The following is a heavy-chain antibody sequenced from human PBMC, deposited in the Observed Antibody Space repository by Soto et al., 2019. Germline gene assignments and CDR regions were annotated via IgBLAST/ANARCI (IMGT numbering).Heavy chain of an antibody. V-gene: IGHV3-48*03. CDR3: ARESRGNWFDP. CDR1: GFTFSTYE. J-gene: IGHJ5*02. Sequence: PGGSLRLSCAASGFTFSTYEMNWLRQAPGKGLEWISHISSGGSTIYYADSVKGRFAISRDNAKNSLYLQMNSLRADDTAVYYCARESRGNWFDPWGQGTLVTVSS. D-gene: IGHD3-10*01. CDR2: ISSGGSTI.